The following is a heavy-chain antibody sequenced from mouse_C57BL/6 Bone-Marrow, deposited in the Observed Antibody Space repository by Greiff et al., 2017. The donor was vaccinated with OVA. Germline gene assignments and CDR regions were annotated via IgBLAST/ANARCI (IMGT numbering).Heavy chain of an antibody. CDR1: GYTFTSYW. J-gene: IGHJ3*01. CDR3: ARGPPGFAY. CDR2: IDPSDSYT. V-gene: IGHV1-69*01. Sequence: QVQLQQPGAELVMPGASVKLSCKASGYTFTSYWMHWVKQRPGQGLEWIGEIDPSDSYTNYNQKFKGKSTLTVDKSSSTAYMQLRSLTSEDSAVYYCARGPPGFAYWGQGTLVTVSA.